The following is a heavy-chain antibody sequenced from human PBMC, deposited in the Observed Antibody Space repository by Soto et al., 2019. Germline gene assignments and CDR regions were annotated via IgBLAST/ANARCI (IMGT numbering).Heavy chain of an antibody. D-gene: IGHD6-6*01. CDR2: FDPEDGET. V-gene: IGHV1-24*01. Sequence: ASVKVSCKVSGYTLTELSMHWVRQAPGKGLEWMGGFDPEDGETIYAQKFQGRVTMTEDTSTDTAYMEPSSLRSEDTAVYYCATDVPGYSSSSPRHYGMDVWGQGTTVTVSS. CDR1: GYTLTELS. J-gene: IGHJ6*02. CDR3: ATDVPGYSSSSPRHYGMDV.